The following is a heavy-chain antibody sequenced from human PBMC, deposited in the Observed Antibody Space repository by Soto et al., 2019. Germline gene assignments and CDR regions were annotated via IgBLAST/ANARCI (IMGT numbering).Heavy chain of an antibody. D-gene: IGHD2-2*02. Sequence: PGGSMRLSCVGSGFTFSTYSINWVRQAPGKGLEWVSSISIRSDIYYADSVKVRFTISRDNAKNSVSLQMNSLRAEDTAVSYCAREYTAWPLAYGLDVWGQGTTVTVSS. CDR1: GFTFSTYS. V-gene: IGHV3-21*01. CDR2: ISIRSDI. CDR3: AREYTAWPLAYGLDV. J-gene: IGHJ6*02.